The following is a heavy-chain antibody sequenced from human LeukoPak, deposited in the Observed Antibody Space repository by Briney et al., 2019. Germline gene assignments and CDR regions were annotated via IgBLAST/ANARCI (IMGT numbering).Heavy chain of an antibody. CDR1: GVIFSSYW. J-gene: IGHJ4*02. CDR2: TKQDGSEK. Sequence: GGSLRLSCAASGVIFSSYWMSWVRQTPGKGLEWVANTKQDGSEKYYVDSVKGRFTISRDNAKNSLYLQMNSLRAEDTAVYYCARDVGPADYWGQGTLVTVSS. V-gene: IGHV3-7*01. CDR3: ARDVGPADY.